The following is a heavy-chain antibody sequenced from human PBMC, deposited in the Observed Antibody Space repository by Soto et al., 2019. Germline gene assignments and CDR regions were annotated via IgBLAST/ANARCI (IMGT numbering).Heavy chain of an antibody. Sequence: SETLTLTCSVSGGSISGYYCSWFRQPPGKGLEWIGYMGYSGYTSYNPSLRSRVTISLDTSKNQFSLKLRSVTAADTAVYYCARLNGYCVSTSCHCYYGMDVWGQGTTVTVSS. V-gene: IGHV4-59*08. CDR2: MGYSGYT. D-gene: IGHD2-2*03. J-gene: IGHJ6*02. CDR1: GGSISGYY. CDR3: ARLNGYCVSTSCHCYYGMDV.